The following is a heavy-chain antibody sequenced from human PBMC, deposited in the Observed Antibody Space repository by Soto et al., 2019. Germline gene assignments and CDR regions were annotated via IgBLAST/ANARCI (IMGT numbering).Heavy chain of an antibody. CDR2: IIPIFGTA. J-gene: IGHJ6*02. Sequence: SVKVSCKASGGTFSSYAISWVRQAPGQGLEWMGGIIPIFGTANYAQKFQGRVTITADESTSTAYMELSSLRSEDTAVYYCARGYSTGWANIFYYYAMDVWGQGTTVTVSS. CDR3: ARGYSTGWANIFYYYAMDV. D-gene: IGHD6-19*01. V-gene: IGHV1-69*13. CDR1: GGTFSSYA.